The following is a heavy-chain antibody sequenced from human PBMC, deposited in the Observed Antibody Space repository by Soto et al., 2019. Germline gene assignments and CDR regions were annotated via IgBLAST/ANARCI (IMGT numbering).Heavy chain of an antibody. CDR3: ARSPEATVTAFDY. V-gene: IGHV4-59*12. CDR1: GGSISSYY. D-gene: IGHD4-17*01. CDR2: IYYSGST. J-gene: IGHJ4*02. Sequence: SETLSLTCTVSGGSISSYYRSWIRQPPGKGLEWIGYIYYSGSTNYNPSLKSRVTISVDTSKNQFSLKLSSVTAADTAVYYCARSPEATVTAFDYWGQGTLVTVSS.